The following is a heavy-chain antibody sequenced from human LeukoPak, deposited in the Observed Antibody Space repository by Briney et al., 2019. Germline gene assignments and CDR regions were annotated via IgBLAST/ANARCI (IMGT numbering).Heavy chain of an antibody. D-gene: IGHD5-18*01. V-gene: IGHV3-66*01. Sequence: GGSLRLSCAASGFTVSSNYMSWVRQAPGKGLEWVSVIYSGGSTYYADSVKGRFTISRGNSKNTLYLQMNSLRAEDTAVYYCARDYGYSYGPYYYYGMDVWGQGTTVTVSS. CDR2: IYSGGST. CDR1: GFTVSSNY. CDR3: ARDYGYSYGPYYYYGMDV. J-gene: IGHJ6*02.